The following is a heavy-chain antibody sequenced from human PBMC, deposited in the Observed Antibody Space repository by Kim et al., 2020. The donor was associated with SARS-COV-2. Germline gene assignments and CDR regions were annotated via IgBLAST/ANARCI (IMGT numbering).Heavy chain of an antibody. V-gene: IGHV4-39*07. D-gene: IGHD3-22*01. CDR3: ARDFPDYYDSSGYYWDY. J-gene: IGHJ4*02. CDR2: IYYSGST. Sequence: SETLSLTCTVSGGSISSSSYYWGWIRQPPGKGLEWIRSIYYSGSTYYNPSLKSRVTISVDTSKNQFSLKLSSVTAADTAVYYCARDFPDYYDSSGYYWDYWGQGTLVTVSS. CDR1: GGSISSSSYY.